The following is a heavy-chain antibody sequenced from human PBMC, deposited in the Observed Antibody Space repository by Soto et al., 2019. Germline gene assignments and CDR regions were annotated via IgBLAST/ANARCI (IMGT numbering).Heavy chain of an antibody. CDR2: INHSGST. V-gene: IGHV4-34*01. CDR3: ARGFARRACGGDCYSLNFDY. D-gene: IGHD2-21*02. CDR1: GGSFSGYY. J-gene: IGHJ4*02. Sequence: QVQLQQWGAGLLKPSETLSLTCAVYGGSFSGYYWSWIRQPPGKGVEWIGEINHSGSTNYNPSLKSRVTISVDTSKNQFSLKLSSVTAADTAVYYCARGFARRACGGDCYSLNFDYWGQGTLVTVSS.